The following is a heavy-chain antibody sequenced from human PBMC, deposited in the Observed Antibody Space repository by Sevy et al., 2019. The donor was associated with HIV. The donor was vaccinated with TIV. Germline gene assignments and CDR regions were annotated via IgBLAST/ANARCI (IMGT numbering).Heavy chain of an antibody. Sequence: GGSLRLSCAASGFTFSTYNMNWVRQAPGKGLEWVSSIWSSSSYIYYADSVKGRFTISRDNAKNSLYLQMNSLKVEDTAVYYCARDRTFRSFIDYWGQGTLVTVS. CDR1: GFTFSTYN. V-gene: IGHV3-21*01. D-gene: IGHD3-16*02. J-gene: IGHJ4*02. CDR2: IWSSSSYI. CDR3: ARDRTFRSFIDY.